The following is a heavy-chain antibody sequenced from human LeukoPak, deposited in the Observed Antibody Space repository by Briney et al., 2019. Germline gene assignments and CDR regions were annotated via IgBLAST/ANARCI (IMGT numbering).Heavy chain of an antibody. D-gene: IGHD3-22*01. CDR1: GYTFTGYY. Sequence: GAAVKVSCKSSGYTFTGYYMHWVRQAPGQGLEWMGWINPNSGGTNYAQKFQGRVTMTRDTSISTAYMELSRLRSDDTAVYYCAREKEVDSSELDYWGQGTLVTVSS. J-gene: IGHJ4*02. CDR2: INPNSGGT. V-gene: IGHV1-2*02. CDR3: AREKEVDSSELDY.